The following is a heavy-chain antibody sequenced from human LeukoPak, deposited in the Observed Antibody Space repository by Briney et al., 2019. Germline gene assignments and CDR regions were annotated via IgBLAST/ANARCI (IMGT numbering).Heavy chain of an antibody. Sequence: PGGSLRLSCAASGFTFSSYAMSWVRQAPGKGLEWVSAISGSGGSTYYADSVKGRFTISRDNSKNTLYLQMNSLRAEDTAVYYCAKDNSSSSSEPLDYWGQGTLVTVSS. CDR1: GFTFSSYA. J-gene: IGHJ4*02. CDR2: ISGSGGST. V-gene: IGHV3-23*01. D-gene: IGHD6-6*01. CDR3: AKDNSSSSSEPLDY.